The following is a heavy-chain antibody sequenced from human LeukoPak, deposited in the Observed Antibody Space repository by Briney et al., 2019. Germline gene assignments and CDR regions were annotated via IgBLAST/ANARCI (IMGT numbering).Heavy chain of an antibody. CDR3: ARARHPGYSSGSWFDP. Sequence: GASVKVSCKASGYTFTSYGISWVRQAPGQGLEWMGWISAYNGNTNYAQKLQGRVTMTTDTSTSTAYMELRSLRSDDTAVYYCARARHPGYSSGSWFDPWGQGTLVTVSS. CDR1: GYTFTSYG. D-gene: IGHD6-19*01. CDR2: ISAYNGNT. V-gene: IGHV1-18*01. J-gene: IGHJ5*02.